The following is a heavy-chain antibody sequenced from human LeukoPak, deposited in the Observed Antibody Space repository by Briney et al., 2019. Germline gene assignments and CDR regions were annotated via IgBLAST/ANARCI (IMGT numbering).Heavy chain of an antibody. D-gene: IGHD5-18*01. V-gene: IGHV5-51*01. J-gene: IGHJ4*02. CDR2: IYPGDSDT. CDR1: ENGFTSYW. Sequence: GESLKISCKGSENGFTSYWIGWVGQMPGKGLEWMGSIYPGDSDTRYSPSFQGQVTISADKSINTAYLQWSSLKASDSAMYYCARRGYSYGYAAEYFDYWGQGTLVTVSS. CDR3: ARRGYSYGYAAEYFDY.